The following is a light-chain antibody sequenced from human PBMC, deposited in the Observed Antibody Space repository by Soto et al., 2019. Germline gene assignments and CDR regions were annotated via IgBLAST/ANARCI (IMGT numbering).Light chain of an antibody. CDR1: SGDVGAYNY. V-gene: IGLV2-8*01. J-gene: IGLJ2*01. Sequence: QSALTQPPSASGSPGQSGTISCTGTSGDVGAYNYVSWYQQHPGKAPKLMIYDGRKRPSGVPARFSGSKSGHTASLTVSGLQSEDEADYYCSSYVGSNAVVFGGGTQLTVL. CDR2: DGR. CDR3: SSYVGSNAVV.